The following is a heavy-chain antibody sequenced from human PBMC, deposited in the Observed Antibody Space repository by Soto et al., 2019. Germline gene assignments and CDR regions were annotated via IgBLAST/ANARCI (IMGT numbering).Heavy chain of an antibody. Sequence: QVQLVESGGGLVKPGGSLRLSCAASGFTFSDYYMSWIRQAPGKGLEWVSYISSSGSTIYYADSVKGRFTISRDNAKNSLYLQMNSLRAEDTAVYYCAREIWGYYYDSSGYQYYFDYWGQGTLVTVSS. V-gene: IGHV3-11*01. CDR3: AREIWGYYYDSSGYQYYFDY. CDR2: ISSSGSTI. CDR1: GFTFSDYY. J-gene: IGHJ4*02. D-gene: IGHD3-22*01.